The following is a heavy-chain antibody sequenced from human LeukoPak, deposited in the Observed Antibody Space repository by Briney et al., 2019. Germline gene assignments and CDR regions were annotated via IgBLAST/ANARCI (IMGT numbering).Heavy chain of an antibody. J-gene: IGHJ6*02. Sequence: GTLRLSCAASGVTFSGSAMHWVRQASGKGLEWVGRIRSKANSYATAYAASVKGRFTISRDDSKNTAYLQMNSLKTEDTAVYYCTRRQVVTAISRYGMDVWGQGTTVTVSS. CDR3: TRRQVVTAISRYGMDV. CDR2: IRSKANSYAT. CDR1: GVTFSGSA. D-gene: IGHD2-21*02. V-gene: IGHV3-73*01.